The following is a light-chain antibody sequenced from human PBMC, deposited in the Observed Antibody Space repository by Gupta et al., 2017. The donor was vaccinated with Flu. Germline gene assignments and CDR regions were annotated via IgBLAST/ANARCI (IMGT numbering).Light chain of an antibody. CDR1: SSDVGGYNY. CDR3: SSDTSSSPVV. CDR2: EVS. Sequence: SALPQPAPVSGSPCPSITISCTGTSSDVGGYNYVSWYQQPPSKAPKLMIYEVSKRPSGVSDRFSGSKSGNTASLTITGLQEEDEADYYCSSDTSSSPVVFGGGTKLTVL. J-gene: IGLJ2*01. V-gene: IGLV2-14*01.